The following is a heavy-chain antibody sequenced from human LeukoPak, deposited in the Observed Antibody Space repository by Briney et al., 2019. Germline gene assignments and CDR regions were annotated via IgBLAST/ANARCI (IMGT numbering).Heavy chain of an antibody. Sequence: ASVKVSCKASGYTFISYGFSWVRQAPGQGLEWMGWISAYNGNTNYAQKLQGRVTMTTDTSTSTAYMELRSLRSDDTAVYYCARDLGLFWSSSRLFDYWGQGTLVTASS. CDR1: GYTFISYG. CDR3: ARDLGLFWSSSRLFDY. D-gene: IGHD3-3*01. V-gene: IGHV1-18*01. J-gene: IGHJ4*02. CDR2: ISAYNGNT.